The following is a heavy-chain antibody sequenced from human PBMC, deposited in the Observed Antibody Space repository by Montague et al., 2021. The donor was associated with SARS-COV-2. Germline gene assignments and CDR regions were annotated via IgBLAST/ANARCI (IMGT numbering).Heavy chain of an antibody. J-gene: IGHJ4*02. CDR2: MTAGFGST. CDR3: ATGVSKFDY. V-gene: IGHV3-23*01. D-gene: IGHD3-10*01. CDR1: GFTFRSYG. Sequence: SLRLSCPASGFTFRSYGMSWVRQAPGKGPEWVSGMTAGFGSTYXXHSVKGRFTISRDNSNSTLYLQVKSLRAEATAVYYCATGVSKFDYWGQGILVTVSS.